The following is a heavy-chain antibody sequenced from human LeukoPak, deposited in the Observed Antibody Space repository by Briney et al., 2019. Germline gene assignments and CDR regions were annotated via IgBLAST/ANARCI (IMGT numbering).Heavy chain of an antibody. V-gene: IGHV1-46*01. CDR3: ARALGAGTGAFDI. CDR2: INPSGGST. Sequence: ASVKVSCKASGYTFSSYYMHWLRQAPGQGLEWMGIINPSGGSTSYAQKFQGRVTMTRDTSTSTVYMELSSLRSEDTAVYYCARALGAGTGAFDIWGQGTMVTVSS. CDR1: GYTFSSYY. J-gene: IGHJ3*02. D-gene: IGHD6-19*01.